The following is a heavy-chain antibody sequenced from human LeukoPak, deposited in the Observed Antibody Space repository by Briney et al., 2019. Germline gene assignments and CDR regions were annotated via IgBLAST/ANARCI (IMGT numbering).Heavy chain of an antibody. CDR2: INPNSGGT. CDR1: GYTFTGYY. Sequence: GASVKVSCKASGYTFTGYYMHWVRQAPGQGLEWMGWINPNSGGTNYAQKFQGRVTVTRDTSISTAYMELSRLRSDDTAVYYCARAGCSSTSCYWDDNWFDPWGQGTLVTVSS. V-gene: IGHV1-2*02. J-gene: IGHJ5*02. D-gene: IGHD2-2*01. CDR3: ARAGCSSTSCYWDDNWFDP.